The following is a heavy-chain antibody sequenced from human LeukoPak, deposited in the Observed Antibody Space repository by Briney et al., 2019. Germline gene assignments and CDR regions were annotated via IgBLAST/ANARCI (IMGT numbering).Heavy chain of an antibody. CDR2: IFPGDSDI. Sequence: GESLRISCKASGFTFTNYWIGWVRQMPGKGLEYMGIIFPGDSDIRYSPSFQGQVTISADKSISTAYLQWSSLKASDTAMHYCARLVTMVRGVIINGWFDPWGRGTLVTVSS. J-gene: IGHJ5*02. CDR3: ARLVTMVRGVIINGWFDP. CDR1: GFTFTNYW. D-gene: IGHD3-10*01. V-gene: IGHV5-51*01.